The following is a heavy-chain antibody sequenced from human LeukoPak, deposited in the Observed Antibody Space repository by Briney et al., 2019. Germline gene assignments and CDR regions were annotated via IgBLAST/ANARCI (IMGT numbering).Heavy chain of an antibody. CDR1: GYSFTSYW. CDR2: IYPGDSDT. D-gene: IGHD5-12*01. J-gene: IGHJ3*02. CDR3: ASLTQAGYDSYDAFDI. Sequence: GESLKISCKGSGYSFTSYWIGWVRQMPGKGLEWMGIIYPGDSDTRYSPSFQGQVTISADKSISTAYLQWSSLKASDTAMYYCASLTQAGYDSYDAFDIWGQGTVVTVSS. V-gene: IGHV5-51*01.